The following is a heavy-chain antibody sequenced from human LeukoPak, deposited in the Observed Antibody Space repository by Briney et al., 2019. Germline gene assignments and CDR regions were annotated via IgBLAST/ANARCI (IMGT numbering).Heavy chain of an antibody. J-gene: IGHJ4*02. V-gene: IGHV1-69*06. CDR3: ARDEEIVVVITTKFDY. CDR1: GGTFSSYA. Sequence: ASVKLSCKASGGTFSSYAISWVRQAPGQGLEWVGRIIPIFGTENYAQKFQGRVTITADKSTSTAYMELSSLRSEDTAVYYCARDEEIVVVITTKFDYWGQGTLVTVSS. D-gene: IGHD3-22*01. CDR2: IIPIFGTE.